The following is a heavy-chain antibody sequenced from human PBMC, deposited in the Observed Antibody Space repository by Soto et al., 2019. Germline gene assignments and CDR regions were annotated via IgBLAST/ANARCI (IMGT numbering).Heavy chain of an antibody. CDR2: INYSGST. J-gene: IGHJ6*02. CDR1: GGSISSSSYY. CDR3: ARNERVFDV. Sequence: QLQLQESGPGLVKPSETLSLTCTVSGGSISSSSYYWGWIRQPPGKGLEWIGSINYSGSTYYNPAPQSRVTISVDTSKNQFSLKLSSVTAADTAVYYCARNERVFDVWGQGTTVTVSS. D-gene: IGHD6-13*01. V-gene: IGHV4-39*01.